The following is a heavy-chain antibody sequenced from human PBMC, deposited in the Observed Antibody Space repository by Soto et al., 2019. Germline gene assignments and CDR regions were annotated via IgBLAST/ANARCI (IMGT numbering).Heavy chain of an antibody. CDR1: GGTFSSYA. CDR2: IIPIFGTA. Sequence: QVQLVQSGAEVKKPGSSVKVSCKASGGTFSSYAISWVRQAPGQGLEWMGGIIPIFGTAYYAQKFQGRVTITADESTRTAYMELRSRRSEDTAVYYCARWEHLVQEYYYYYSLDVRGQGTTITDS. V-gene: IGHV1-69*01. CDR3: ARWEHLVQEYYYYYSLDV. J-gene: IGHJ6*02. D-gene: IGHD6-6*01.